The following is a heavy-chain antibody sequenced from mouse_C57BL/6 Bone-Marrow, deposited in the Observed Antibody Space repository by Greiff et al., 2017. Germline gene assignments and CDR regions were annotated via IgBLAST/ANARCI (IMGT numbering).Heavy chain of an antibody. CDR1: GYTFTSYW. D-gene: IGHD2-4*01. V-gene: IGHV1-50*01. CDR3: ARDYDYAMDY. J-gene: IGHJ4*01. CDR2: IDPSDSYT. Sequence: QVQLQQPGAELVKPGASVKLSCKASGYTFTSYWLQWVKQRPGQGLEWIGEIDPSDSYTNYTHKFKGKATLTVDTSSSTAYMQLSSLTSEDSAVFNFARDYDYAMDYWGQGTSVTVSS.